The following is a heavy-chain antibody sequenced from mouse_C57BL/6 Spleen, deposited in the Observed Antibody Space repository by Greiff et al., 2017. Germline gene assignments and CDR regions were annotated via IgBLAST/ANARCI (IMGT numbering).Heavy chain of an antibody. V-gene: IGHV1-15*01. CDR2: IDPDTGGT. CDR3: TSLTAQAPFDY. D-gene: IGHD3-2*02. J-gene: IGHJ2*01. Sequence: QVQLQQSGAELVRPGASVTLSCKASGYTFTDYEMHWVKQTPVPGLEWIGAIDPDTGGTAYTQKFKVKAILTADKSYSTAYMELRSLTSEDSAVYDCTSLTAQAPFDYWGQGTTLTVSS. CDR1: GYTFTDYE.